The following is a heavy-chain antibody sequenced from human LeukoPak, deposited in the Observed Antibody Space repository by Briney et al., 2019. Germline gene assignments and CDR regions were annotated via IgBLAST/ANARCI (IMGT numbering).Heavy chain of an antibody. D-gene: IGHD6-13*01. V-gene: IGHV4-59*08. CDR2: IYYSGST. Sequence: PSETLSLTCTVSGGSISSYYWSWVRQPPGKGLEWIGYIYYSGSTNYNPSLKSRVTISVDTSKNQFSLKLRSVTAADTAVYYCARHASSSWYGNYLDYWGQGTLVTVSS. CDR1: GGSISSYY. CDR3: ARHASSSWYGNYLDY. J-gene: IGHJ4*02.